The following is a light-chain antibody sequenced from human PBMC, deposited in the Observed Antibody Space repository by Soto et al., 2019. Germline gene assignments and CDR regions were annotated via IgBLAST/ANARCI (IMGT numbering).Light chain of an antibody. V-gene: IGLV2-11*01. CDR2: DVN. CDR3: CSYAATNTLV. J-gene: IGLJ1*01. Sequence: QSALTRPRSVSGSPGQSVTVSCTGSNSDIGDYSYVSWYQKHPDKAPRLMIFDVNKRPSGVPERFSGSKSGNTASLTISGLQAEDEADYYCCSYAATNTLVFGTGTKVTVL. CDR1: NSDIGDYSY.